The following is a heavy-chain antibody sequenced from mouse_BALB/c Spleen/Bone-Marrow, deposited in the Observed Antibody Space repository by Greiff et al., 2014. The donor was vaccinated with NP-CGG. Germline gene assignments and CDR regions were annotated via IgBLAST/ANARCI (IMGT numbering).Heavy chain of an antibody. CDR3: ARDYYGSRYYFDY. CDR1: GYAFSSYW. J-gene: IGHJ2*01. CDR2: IYPGDGDT. Sequence: VQLQQSGAELVRPGSSVKISCKASGYAFSSYWMNWVKQRPGRGLEWIGQIYPGDGDTNYNGKFKGKATLTADKSSSTAYMQLSSLTSEDSAVYFCARDYYGSRYYFDYWGQGTTLTVSS. V-gene: IGHV1-80*01. D-gene: IGHD1-1*01.